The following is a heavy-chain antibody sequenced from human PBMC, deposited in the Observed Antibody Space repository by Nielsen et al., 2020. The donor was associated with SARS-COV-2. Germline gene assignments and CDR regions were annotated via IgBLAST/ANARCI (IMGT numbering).Heavy chain of an antibody. D-gene: IGHD3/OR15-3a*01. J-gene: IGHJ5*02. Sequence: GGSLRLSCEASGFTLSSHGMHWVRQPPGKGLEWVAHMWYHGGDENYADSVRGRFTISRDLSKNTVYLQMSSLRVEDTAVYYCARDLTFGAYWFDPWSQGTLVTASS. CDR2: MWYHGGDE. CDR1: GFTLSSHG. V-gene: IGHV3-33*01. CDR3: ARDLTFGAYWFDP.